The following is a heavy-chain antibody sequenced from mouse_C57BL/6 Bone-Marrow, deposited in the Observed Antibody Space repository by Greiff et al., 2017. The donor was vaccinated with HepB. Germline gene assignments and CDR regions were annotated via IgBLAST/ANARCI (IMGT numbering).Heavy chain of an antibody. D-gene: IGHD2-4*01. V-gene: IGHV5-6*02. Sequence: EVMLVESGGDLVKPGGSLKLSCAASGFTFSSYGMSWVRQTPDKRLEWVATISSGGSYTYYPDSVKGRFTISRDNAKNNLYLQMSSLKSEDTAMYYCARRYDYDVAWFAYWGQVTLVTVSA. J-gene: IGHJ3*01. CDR1: GFTFSSYG. CDR3: ARRYDYDVAWFAY. CDR2: ISSGGSYT.